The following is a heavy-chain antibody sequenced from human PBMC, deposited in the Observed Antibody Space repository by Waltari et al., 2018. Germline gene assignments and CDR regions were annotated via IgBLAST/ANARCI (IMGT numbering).Heavy chain of an antibody. CDR1: GDSITSYS. CDR2: IYHSGST. J-gene: IGHJ3*01. CDR3: ARGNAFDF. V-gene: IGHV4-59*01. Sequence: HVQLQESGPGLVKPSETLSLTCTVSGDSITSYSWNWIRQPPGKGLEWIAYIYHSGSTTYNPSLKSRVTLSIDMSKNQFSLNLTSVTAADTAVYYCARGNAFDFWGQGTLVTVSS.